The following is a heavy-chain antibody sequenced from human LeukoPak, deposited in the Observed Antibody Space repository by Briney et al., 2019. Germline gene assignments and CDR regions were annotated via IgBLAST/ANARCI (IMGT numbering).Heavy chain of an antibody. CDR2: ISGSGGST. D-gene: IGHD3-3*01. Sequence: GGSLRLSCAASGFMFSTYAMSWVRQASGKGLEWASSISGSGGSTYYADSVKGRLTISRDSSKNTMYLQMNSLRAEDTAVYYCTTEDFWSGLGATWVYYMDVWGKGTTVTVSS. CDR1: GFMFSTYA. V-gene: IGHV3-23*01. J-gene: IGHJ6*03. CDR3: TTEDFWSGLGATWVYYMDV.